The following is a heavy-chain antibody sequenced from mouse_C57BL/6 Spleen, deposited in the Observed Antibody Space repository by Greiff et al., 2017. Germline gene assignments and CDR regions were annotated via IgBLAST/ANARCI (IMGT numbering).Heavy chain of an antibody. V-gene: IGHV5-17*01. CDR2: ISSGSSTI. Sequence: EVKLVESGGGLVKPGGSLKLSCAASGFTFSAYGMHWVRQAPEKGLEWVAYISSGSSTIYYADTVKGRFTISRDNAKNTLCLQRTSLRSEDTAMCYCARGYNYFDYWGQGTTLTVSS. CDR3: ARGYNYFDY. D-gene: IGHD1-2*01. J-gene: IGHJ2*01. CDR1: GFTFSAYG.